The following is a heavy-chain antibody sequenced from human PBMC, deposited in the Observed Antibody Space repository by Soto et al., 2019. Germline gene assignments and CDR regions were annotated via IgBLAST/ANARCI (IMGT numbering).Heavy chain of an antibody. CDR3: AITTVTTRYFQH. CDR1: GFTFSSYA. J-gene: IGHJ1*01. Sequence: GGSLRLSCAASGFTFSSYAMSWVRQAPGKGLEWVSAISGSGGSTYYADSVKGRFTISRDNSKNTLYLQMNSLRAEDTAVYYWAITTVTTRYFQHWGQGTLVTVSS. CDR2: ISGSGGST. V-gene: IGHV3-23*01. D-gene: IGHD4-17*01.